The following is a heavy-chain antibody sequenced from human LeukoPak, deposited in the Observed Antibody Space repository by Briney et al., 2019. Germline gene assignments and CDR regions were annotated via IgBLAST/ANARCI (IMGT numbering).Heavy chain of an antibody. J-gene: IGHJ4*01. CDR3: ARSRGQHKITFDY. CDR1: GGTFSSYA. CDR2: IIPIFGTA. V-gene: IGHV1-69*05. Sequence: SVKVSCKASGGTFSSYAISWVRQAPGQGLEWMGGIIPIFGTANYAQKFQGRVTITTDESTSTAYIELSSLRSEDTAVYYCARSRGQHKITFDYWGQGTLVTVSS. D-gene: IGHD6-13*01.